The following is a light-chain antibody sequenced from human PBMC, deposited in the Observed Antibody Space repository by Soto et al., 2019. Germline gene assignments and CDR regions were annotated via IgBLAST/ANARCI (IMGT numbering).Light chain of an antibody. CDR1: SSDVGGYNY. CDR3: SSYTSSSTLYV. Sequence: QSALTQPASVSGSRGQSITISCSGTSSDVGGYNYVSWYQQHPGKAPKLMIYEVSNRPSGVSNRVSGSRSGNTASLTISGLQAEDEADYYCSSYTSSSTLYVFGTGTKVTVL. CDR2: EVS. V-gene: IGLV2-14*01. J-gene: IGLJ1*01.